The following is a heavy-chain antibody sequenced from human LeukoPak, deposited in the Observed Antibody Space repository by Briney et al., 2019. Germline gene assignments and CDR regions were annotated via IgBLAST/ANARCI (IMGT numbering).Heavy chain of an antibody. V-gene: IGHV3-21*01. J-gene: IGHJ4*02. Sequence: GGSLRLSWAAAGFTFSSYSMNWVRQAPGKGLEWVSSISSSGTYRYYADSAKGRFTISRDNAKNSLYLQMNSLRAEDTAVYSCARVGNNTSGYWGQGTLVTVSS. CDR1: GFTFSSYS. CDR3: ARVGNNTSGY. D-gene: IGHD1-14*01. CDR2: ISSSGTYR.